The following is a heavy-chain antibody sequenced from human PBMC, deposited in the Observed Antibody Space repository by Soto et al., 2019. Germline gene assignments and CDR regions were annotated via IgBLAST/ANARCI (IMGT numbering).Heavy chain of an antibody. CDR2: ISYGGNNK. V-gene: IGHV3-30-3*01. D-gene: IGHD6-13*01. J-gene: IGHJ4*02. CDR3: AREEFEAGRGHFGC. Sequence: QVQVVESGGGVVQPGGSLRLSCAASGFTFSTSAMHWVRQAPGKGLEWMAMISYGGNNKYYADPVKGRFTISRDISESTLYLQMNSLRTEDTAVYYCAREEFEAGRGHFGCWGQGTLVSVSS. CDR1: GFTFSTSA.